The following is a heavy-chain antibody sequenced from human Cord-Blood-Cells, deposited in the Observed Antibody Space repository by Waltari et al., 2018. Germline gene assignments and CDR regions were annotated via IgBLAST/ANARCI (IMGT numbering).Heavy chain of an antibody. CDR3: TTEGTVTSFDY. V-gene: IGHV3-15*01. J-gene: IGHJ4*02. CDR2: IKSKTEGGTT. Sequence: EVQLVESGGGLVKPGGSLRLSCAASGFTFSNAWMRWVRQAPGKGLEWVGRIKSKTEGGTTDYAAPVKGRFTISRDDSKNTLYLQMNSLKTEDTAVYYCTTEGTVTSFDYWGQGTLVTVSS. D-gene: IGHD4-17*01. CDR1: GFTFSNAW.